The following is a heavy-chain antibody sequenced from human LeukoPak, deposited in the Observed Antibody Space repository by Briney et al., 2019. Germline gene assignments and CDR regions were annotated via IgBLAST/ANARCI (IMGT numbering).Heavy chain of an antibody. CDR3: ATVSSSWKGGRVDP. Sequence: GGSLRLSCAASGFTFSSYGMHWVRQAPGKGLEWVAFIRYDGSNKYYADSVKGRFTISRDNSKNTLYLQMNSLRAEDTAVYYCATVSSSWKGGRVDPWGQGTLVTVSS. J-gene: IGHJ5*02. CDR2: IRYDGSNK. D-gene: IGHD6-13*01. CDR1: GFTFSSYG. V-gene: IGHV3-30*02.